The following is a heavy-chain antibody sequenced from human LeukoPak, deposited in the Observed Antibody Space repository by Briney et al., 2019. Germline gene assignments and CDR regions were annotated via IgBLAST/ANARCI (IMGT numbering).Heavy chain of an antibody. CDR1: GGTFSSYA. J-gene: IGHJ6*03. CDR2: IIPIFGTA. D-gene: IGHD2-2*01. Sequence: SVKVSCKASGGTFSSYAISWVRQAPGQGLEWMGGIIPIFGTASYAQKFQGRVTITADESTSTAYMELSSLRSEDTAVYYCARVGEDIVVVPAAPDYYYYYMDVWGKGTTVTVSS. CDR3: ARVGEDIVVVPAAPDYYYYYMDV. V-gene: IGHV1-69*13.